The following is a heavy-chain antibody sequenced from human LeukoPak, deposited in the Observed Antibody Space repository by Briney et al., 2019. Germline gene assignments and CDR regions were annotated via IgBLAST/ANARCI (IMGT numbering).Heavy chain of an antibody. Sequence: GGSLRLSCAASGFTFSSYSMNWVRQAPGKGLEWVSSISSDSSYTDYADSLKGRFTISRDNAKNSLYLQMNSLKVEDTAVYYCAKGGLLGYDSSGYYFPGYAFDIWGPGTMVTVSS. J-gene: IGHJ3*02. V-gene: IGHV3-21*01. D-gene: IGHD3-22*01. CDR1: GFTFSSYS. CDR2: ISSDSSYT. CDR3: AKGGLLGYDSSGYYFPGYAFDI.